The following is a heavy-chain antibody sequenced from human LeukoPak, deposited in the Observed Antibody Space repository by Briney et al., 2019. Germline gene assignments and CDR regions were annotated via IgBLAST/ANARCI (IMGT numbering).Heavy chain of an antibody. CDR1: GGSISSSSYH. CDR3: ARDFQRNWFDP. V-gene: IGHV4-39*07. CDR2: IYYSGST. D-gene: IGHD6-25*01. Sequence: SETLSLTCTVSGGSISSSSYHWGWIRQPPGKGLEWIGSIYYSGSTYYNPSLKSRVTISVDTSKNQFSLKLSSVTAADTAVYYCARDFQRNWFDPWGQGTLVTVSS. J-gene: IGHJ5*02.